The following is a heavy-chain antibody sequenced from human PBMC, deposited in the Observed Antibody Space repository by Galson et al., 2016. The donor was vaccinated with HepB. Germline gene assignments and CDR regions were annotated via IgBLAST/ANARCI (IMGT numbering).Heavy chain of an antibody. J-gene: IGHJ5*02. D-gene: IGHD3-10*01. Sequence: SLRLSCAASGFTFSRFTMNWVRQAPGKGLEWVSCISRSGHYIHYADSLKGRFTISRDNAKNSLYLEMNSLRAEDTAVYYCTRFVGGFGELLESSGWFDPWGQGTLVTVSS. CDR2: ISRSGHYI. V-gene: IGHV3-21*06. CDR1: GFTFSRFT. CDR3: TRFVGGFGELLESSGWFDP.